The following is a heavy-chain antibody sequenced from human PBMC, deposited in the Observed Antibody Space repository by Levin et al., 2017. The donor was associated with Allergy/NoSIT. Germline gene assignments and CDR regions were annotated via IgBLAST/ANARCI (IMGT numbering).Heavy chain of an antibody. CDR1: GFTFSNYW. Sequence: GSLRLSCVASGFTFSNYWIHWVRQVPGKGLVWVSRINSDGSSTNYADSVKGRFTISRDNAKNTVYLQMNSLRAEDTAVYYCARGLFETSTYTFSNYWGQGTLVTVSS. D-gene: IGHD2/OR15-2a*01. J-gene: IGHJ4*02. CDR3: ARGLFETSTYTFSNY. CDR2: INSDGSST. V-gene: IGHV3-74*01.